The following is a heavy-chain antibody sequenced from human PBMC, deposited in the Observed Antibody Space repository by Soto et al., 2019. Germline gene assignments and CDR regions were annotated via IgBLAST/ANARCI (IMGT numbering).Heavy chain of an antibody. CDR2: IYYSGST. CDR1: GGSISSYY. D-gene: IGHD4-17*01. CDR3: ARAPNDYVNYFDY. Sequence: SETLSLTCTVSGGSISSYYWSWIRQPPGKGLEWIGYIYYSGSTNYNPSLKSRVTISVDTSKNQFSLKLSSVTAADTAVYYCARAPNDYVNYFDYWGQGTLVTVSS. V-gene: IGHV4-59*01. J-gene: IGHJ4*02.